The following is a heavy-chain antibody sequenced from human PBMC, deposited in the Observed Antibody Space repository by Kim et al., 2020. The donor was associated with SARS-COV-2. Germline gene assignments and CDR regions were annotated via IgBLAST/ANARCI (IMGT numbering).Heavy chain of an antibody. CDR3: VKDGQWLGDY. D-gene: IGHD6-19*01. J-gene: IGHJ4*02. Sequence: STYYADSVKGRFTISRDNSKNTLYLQMSSLRAEDTAVYYCVKDGQWLGDYWGQGTLVTVSS. CDR2: ST. V-gene: IGHV3-64D*09.